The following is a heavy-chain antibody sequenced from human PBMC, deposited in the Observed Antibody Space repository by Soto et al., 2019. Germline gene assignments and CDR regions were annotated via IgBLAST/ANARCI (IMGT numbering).Heavy chain of an antibody. V-gene: IGHV1-8*01. CDR2: MNPNSGNT. D-gene: IGHD2-2*01. J-gene: IGHJ6*02. CDR3: ARRSGYQLLQTACGMDV. Sequence: QVQLVQSGAEVKKPGASVKVSCKASGYTFTSYDINWVRQATGQGLEWMGWMNPNSGNTGYAQKFQGRVTMTRNTSISTAYMELSSLRSEDTAVYYRARRSGYQLLQTACGMDVWGQGTTVTVSS. CDR1: GYTFTSYD.